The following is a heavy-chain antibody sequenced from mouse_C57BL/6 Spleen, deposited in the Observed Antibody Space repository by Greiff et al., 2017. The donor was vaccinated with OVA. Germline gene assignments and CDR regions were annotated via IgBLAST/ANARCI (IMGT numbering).Heavy chain of an antibody. CDR3: ARGITAVGAMDD. D-gene: IGHD1-1*01. CDR1: GYTFTSYW. J-gene: IGHJ4*01. CDR2: IDPSDSDT. V-gene: IGHV1-69*01. Sequence: QVQLQQPGAELVMPGASVKLSCKASGYTFTSYWMHWVKQRPGQGLEWIGEIDPSDSDTNYNQKFKGKSTLTVDKSSSTAYMQLSSLTSEDSAVCDCARGITAVGAMDDWGTGTSVTVSS.